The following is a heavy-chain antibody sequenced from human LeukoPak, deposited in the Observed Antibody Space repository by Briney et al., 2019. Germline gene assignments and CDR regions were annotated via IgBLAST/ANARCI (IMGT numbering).Heavy chain of an antibody. CDR3: ARRYYYESSGNKYYFDY. CDR1: GYTFTSYG. J-gene: IGHJ4*02. D-gene: IGHD3-22*01. Sequence: GASVKVSCKVSGYTFTSYGISWVRQAPGQGLEWMGWISAYNGNTNYAQNLQGRVTMTTDTSTSRAYMELRSLRSDDTAVYYCARRYYYESSGNKYYFDYWGQGTLVTVSS. CDR2: ISAYNGNT. V-gene: IGHV1-18*01.